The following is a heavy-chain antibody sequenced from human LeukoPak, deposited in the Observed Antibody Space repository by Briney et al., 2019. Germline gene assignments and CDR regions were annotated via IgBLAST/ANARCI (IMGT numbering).Heavy chain of an antibody. CDR1: GGSISSSSYY. D-gene: IGHD3-22*01. V-gene: IGHV4-39*07. J-gene: IGHJ4*02. CDR2: IYYSVST. CDR3: ARGGGYYDFDY. Sequence: SETLSLTCTVSGGSISSSSYYWGWIRQPPGKGLEWIGSIYYSVSTYYNVSLKSRVTISVDTSKNQFSLKLSSVTAADTAVYYCARGGGYYDFDYWGQGTLVTVSS.